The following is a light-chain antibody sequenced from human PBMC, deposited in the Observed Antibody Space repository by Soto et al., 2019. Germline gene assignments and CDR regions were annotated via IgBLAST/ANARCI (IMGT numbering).Light chain of an antibody. CDR2: DVS. J-gene: IGLJ2*01. Sequence: QSALTQPASVSGSPGQSITISCTGTSSDVGGYKYVSWYQQYPGKAPKLMIYDVSNRPSGVSNRFSGSKSGNTASLTISGLQAEDEADYYCSSYTSSSTLVFGGGTKSPS. V-gene: IGLV2-14*01. CDR1: SSDVGGYKY. CDR3: SSYTSSSTLV.